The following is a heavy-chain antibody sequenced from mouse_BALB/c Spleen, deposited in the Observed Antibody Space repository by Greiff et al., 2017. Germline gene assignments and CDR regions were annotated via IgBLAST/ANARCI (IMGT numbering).Heavy chain of an antibody. V-gene: IGHV1S135*01. CDR3: ARLGLRPVF. CDR1: GYSFTSYY. D-gene: IGHD2-2*01. Sequence: EVQLQQSGPELMKPGASVKISCKASGYSFTSYYMHWVKQSHGKSLEWIGYIDPFNGGTSYNQKFKGKASLTVDKSSSTAYMHLSSLTSEDSAVYYCARLGLRPVFWGQGTLVTVSA. J-gene: IGHJ3*01. CDR2: IDPFNGGT.